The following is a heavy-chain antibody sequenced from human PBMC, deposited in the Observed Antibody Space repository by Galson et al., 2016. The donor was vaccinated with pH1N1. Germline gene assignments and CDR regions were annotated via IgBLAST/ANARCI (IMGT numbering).Heavy chain of an antibody. CDR1: GGTLSRHT. CDR2: ILPIVGIT. D-gene: IGHD3-10*01. V-gene: IGHV1-69*02. CDR3: ATETGSSGMDV. Sequence: SVKVSCKAPGGTLSRHTISWVRQAPGQGLEWMGRILPIVGITNYAQKLQGRVTIIADRFTSTVSMELSGLTSDDTAVYYCATETGSSGMDVWDQGTTVIVSS. J-gene: IGHJ6*02.